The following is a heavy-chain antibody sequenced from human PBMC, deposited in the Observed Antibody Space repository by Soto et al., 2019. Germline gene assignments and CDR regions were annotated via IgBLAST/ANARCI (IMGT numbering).Heavy chain of an antibody. J-gene: IGHJ4*02. D-gene: IGHD2-21*01. Sequence: SQTLSLTCVISGDSVSSSSAALNWIRQSPSRGLEWLGRTYYRSEWYTDYAVSVKSRITINPDTSKNQFSLQLNSVTPEDTAVYYCARGDSILQYWGQGTLVTVS. CDR1: GDSVSSSSAA. CDR2: TYYRSEWYT. V-gene: IGHV6-1*01. CDR3: ARGDSILQY.